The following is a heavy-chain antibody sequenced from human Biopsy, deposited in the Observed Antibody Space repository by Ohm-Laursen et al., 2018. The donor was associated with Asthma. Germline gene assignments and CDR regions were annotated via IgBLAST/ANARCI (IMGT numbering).Heavy chain of an antibody. Sequence: SVKVSCKASGYTFINYAIHWVRQAPGQRLEWMGWINAGNGNTKYSQKVQGRVTITRDTSASTAYMDLSSLRSEDTAVYYCARTYYDFLTEQVNDAFAIWGQGTMVTVSS. J-gene: IGHJ3*02. D-gene: IGHD3-9*01. V-gene: IGHV1-3*01. CDR3: ARTYYDFLTEQVNDAFAI. CDR2: INAGNGNT. CDR1: GYTFINYA.